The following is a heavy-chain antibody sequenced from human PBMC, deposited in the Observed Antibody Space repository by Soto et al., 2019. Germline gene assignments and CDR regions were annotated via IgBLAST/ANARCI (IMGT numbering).Heavy chain of an antibody. V-gene: IGHV3-23*01. CDR1: GFTFSSYA. J-gene: IGHJ4*02. Sequence: EVQLLESGGGLVQPGGSLRLSCAASGFTFSSYAMSWVRQAPGRGLEWVSSIGVGGASYYADSVEGRFAISRDNSENTVILQMNSLRAEDTGVYYCGKNYYFDNWGQGTLVTVSS. CDR3: GKNYYFDN. CDR2: IGVGGAS.